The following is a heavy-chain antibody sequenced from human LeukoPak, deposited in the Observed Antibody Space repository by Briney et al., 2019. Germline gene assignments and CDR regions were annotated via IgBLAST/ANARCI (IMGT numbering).Heavy chain of an antibody. Sequence: GSLRLSCAASGFTFSSNGMHWVRQAPGKGLEWVAVIWYDGSNKYYGDSVEGRFTISRDNAKNSLYLQMSSLRAEDTAVYYCARGGRNGYFDSWGQGTLVTVSS. CDR1: GFTFSSNG. CDR3: ARGGRNGYFDS. CDR2: IWYDGSNK. J-gene: IGHJ4*02. V-gene: IGHV3-33*01.